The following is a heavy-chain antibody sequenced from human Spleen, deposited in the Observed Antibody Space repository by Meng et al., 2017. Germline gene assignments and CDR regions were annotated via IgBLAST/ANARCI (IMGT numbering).Heavy chain of an antibody. Sequence: ASVKVSCKASGYTFTRYDISWVRQASGQGLEWMGWMNPNSGNTGYAQKYQGRVTITRNTSISTTYMELSSLRSEDTAVYYCARTRVAAAAGPLTYYYYYGMDVWGQGTTVTVSS. V-gene: IGHV1-8*03. CDR3: ARTRVAAAAGPLTYYYYYGMDV. D-gene: IGHD6-13*01. CDR2: MNPNSGNT. J-gene: IGHJ6*02. CDR1: GYTFTRYD.